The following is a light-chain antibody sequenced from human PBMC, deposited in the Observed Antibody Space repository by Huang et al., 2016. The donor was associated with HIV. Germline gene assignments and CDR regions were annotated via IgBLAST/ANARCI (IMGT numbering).Light chain of an antibody. CDR1: QRVSSSY. J-gene: IGKJ2*01. CDR3: QQYGNSPYT. CDR2: SAS. Sequence: EVVLTQSPDTLSLSPGERVTLSCRASQRVSSSYLAWYKQKPGQAPRLLMYSASSRATGIPDRFSGSGSGTDFTLTIARLAPEDFAVYYCQQYGNSPYTFGQGTHLEI. V-gene: IGKV3-20*01.